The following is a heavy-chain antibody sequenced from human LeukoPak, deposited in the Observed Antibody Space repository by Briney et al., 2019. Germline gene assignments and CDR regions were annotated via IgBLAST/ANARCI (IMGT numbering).Heavy chain of an antibody. V-gene: IGHV4-59*01. J-gene: IGHJ4*02. CDR3: ARALGPWYGSGSYYFDY. D-gene: IGHD3-10*01. CDR1: GGSISSYY. CDR2: IYYSGST. Sequence: SETLSLTCTVSGGSISSYYWSWIRQPPGKGLEWIGYIYYSGSTNYNPSLKSRVTISVDTSKNQFSLKLSSVTAADTAVYYCARALGPWYGSGSYYFDYWGQGTLVTVPS.